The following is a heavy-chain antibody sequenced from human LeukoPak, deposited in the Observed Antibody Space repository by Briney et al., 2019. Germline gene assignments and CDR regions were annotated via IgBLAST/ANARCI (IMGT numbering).Heavy chain of an antibody. CDR3: AKAGSGYDYRLDY. CDR2: ISGSGGST. CDR1: GFTVSSNS. D-gene: IGHD5-12*01. J-gene: IGHJ4*02. V-gene: IGHV3-23*01. Sequence: GGSLRLSCAASGFTVSSNSMTWVRQAPGKGLEWVSAISGSGGSTYYADSVKGRFTISRDNSKNTLYLQMNSLRAEDTAVYYCAKAGSGYDYRLDYWGQGTLVTVSS.